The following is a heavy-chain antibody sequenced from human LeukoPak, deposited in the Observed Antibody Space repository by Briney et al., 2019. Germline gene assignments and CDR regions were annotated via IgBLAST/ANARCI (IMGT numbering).Heavy chain of an antibody. Sequence: PSETLSLPCSLLGDPDTVLYLKWLPQPPGGGVEWIGHIYKIEKPHHTPPHKSRLTISTDTPKNHLSLKQRSVTGAHTGVFFCVIGVGWQPDYWGQGALVTVSS. J-gene: IGHJ4*02. CDR2: IYKIEKP. D-gene: IGHD2-15*01. V-gene: IGHV4-59*02. CDR1: GDPDTVLY. CDR3: VIGVGWQPDY.